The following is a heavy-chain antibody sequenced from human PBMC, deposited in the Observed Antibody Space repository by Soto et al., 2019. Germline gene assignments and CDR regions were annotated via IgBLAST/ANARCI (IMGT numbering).Heavy chain of an antibody. J-gene: IGHJ4*02. V-gene: IGHV3-11*01. CDR2: ITNSGGTI. D-gene: IGHD2-2*01. Sequence: PGGSLRLSCAASGFTFSDYYMSWIRQAPGKGLEWVSYITNSGGTIYYADSVKGRFTISRDNAMTSLFLQMNSLRAEDTAVYYCARGNALFDHWGQGTLATVSS. CDR1: GFTFSDYY. CDR3: ARGNALFDH.